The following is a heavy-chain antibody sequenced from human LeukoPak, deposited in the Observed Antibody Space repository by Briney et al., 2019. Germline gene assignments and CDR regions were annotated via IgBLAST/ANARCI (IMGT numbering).Heavy chain of an antibody. J-gene: IGHJ4*02. CDR2: ISGSGGHT. V-gene: IGHV3-23*01. CDR1: GFTFSSYD. D-gene: IGHD5-18*01. CDR3: AKARRDSTWIQPNCDY. Sequence: GGSLRLPCAASGFTFSSYDMNWVRQAPGKGLEWVSAISGSGGHTYYADSVKGRFTISRDNSKNTLYLQMNSLRAKDTAKYYCAKARRDSTWIQPNCDYWGQGTLVTVSS.